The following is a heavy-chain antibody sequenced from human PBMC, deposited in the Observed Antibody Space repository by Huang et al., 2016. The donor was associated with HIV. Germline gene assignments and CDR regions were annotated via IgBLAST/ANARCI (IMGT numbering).Heavy chain of an antibody. D-gene: IGHD3-3*01. Sequence: QVQLVQSGAEVKKPGASVKVSCEASNYNFGSHGISWVRQAPGQGLEWMGWIRVDNGDTKYAQKCQGRVTMTRETSTRTAYMELTSLRFDDTAVYYCARSGFGVVITTTLDYYYMDVWGTGTTVTVSS. J-gene: IGHJ6*03. CDR1: NYNFGSHG. V-gene: IGHV1-18*01. CDR2: IRVDNGDT. CDR3: ARSGFGVVITTTLDYYYMDV.